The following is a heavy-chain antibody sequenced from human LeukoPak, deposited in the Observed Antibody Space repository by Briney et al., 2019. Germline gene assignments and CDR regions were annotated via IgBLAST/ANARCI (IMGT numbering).Heavy chain of an antibody. D-gene: IGHD3-10*01. CDR1: VGTFSSYA. Sequence: SVKVSCKASVGTFSSYAISWVRQAPGQGLEWMGRIIPIFGTANYAQKFQGRVTITTDESTSTAYMELISLRSEDTAVYYCAVWYYGSGSYYTPPDYWGQGTLVTVSS. J-gene: IGHJ4*02. CDR3: AVWYYGSGSYYTPPDY. V-gene: IGHV1-69*05. CDR2: IIPIFGTA.